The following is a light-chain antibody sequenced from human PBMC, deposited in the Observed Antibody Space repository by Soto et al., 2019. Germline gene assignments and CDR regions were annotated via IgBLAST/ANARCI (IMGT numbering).Light chain of an antibody. J-gene: IGLJ3*02. CDR1: SSDIGIYDF. Sequence: QSVLTQPPSASGSPGQSVTISCTGTSSDIGIYDFVSWYQQHPGKAPKLLIYDVSKRPSGVPDRFSDAKSGNTASLTVSDLQTEDSADYYCSAYAGTNDLGVFGGGTKLTVL. V-gene: IGLV2-8*01. CDR2: DVS. CDR3: SAYAGTNDLGV.